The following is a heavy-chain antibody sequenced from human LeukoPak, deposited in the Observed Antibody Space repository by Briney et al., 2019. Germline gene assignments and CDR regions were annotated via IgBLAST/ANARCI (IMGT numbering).Heavy chain of an antibody. CDR1: GFTFSSYA. CDR2: ISGSGGST. CDR3: AIGPAMVKLGYFDY. V-gene: IGHV3-23*01. D-gene: IGHD5-18*01. J-gene: IGHJ4*02. Sequence: PGGSLRLSCAASGFTFSSYAMSWVRQAPGKGLEWVSAISGSGGSTYYADSVKGRFTISRDNSKNTLYLQMNSLRAEDTAVYYCAIGPAMVKLGYFDYWGQGTPVTVSS.